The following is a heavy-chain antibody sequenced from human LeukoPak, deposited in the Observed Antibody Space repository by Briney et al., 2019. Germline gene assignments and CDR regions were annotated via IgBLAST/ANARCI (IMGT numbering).Heavy chain of an antibody. CDR2: IYTSGGT. CDR3: ARGSRITIFGVVKSWFDP. CDR1: GGSISSGSYY. Sequence: SETLSLTCTVSGGSISSGSYYWSWIRQPAGKGLEWIGCIYTSGGTNYNPSLKSRVTISVDTSKNQFSLKLSSVTAADTAVYYCARGSRITIFGVVKSWFDPWGQGTLVTVSS. D-gene: IGHD3-3*01. V-gene: IGHV4-61*02. J-gene: IGHJ5*02.